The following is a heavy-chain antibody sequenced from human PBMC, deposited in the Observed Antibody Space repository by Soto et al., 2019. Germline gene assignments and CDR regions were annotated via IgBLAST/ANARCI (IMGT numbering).Heavy chain of an antibody. CDR2: IKQDGSEK. J-gene: IGHJ6*02. CDR3: ARKDYYDSSGYSYYYYGMDV. Sequence: PGGSLRLSCAASGFPFSSYWMSWVRQAPGKGLEWVANIKQDGSEKYYVDSVKGRFTISRDNAKNSLYLQMNSLRAEDTAVYYCARKDYYDSSGYSYYYYGMDVWGQGTTVTVSS. V-gene: IGHV3-7*01. CDR1: GFPFSSYW. D-gene: IGHD3-22*01.